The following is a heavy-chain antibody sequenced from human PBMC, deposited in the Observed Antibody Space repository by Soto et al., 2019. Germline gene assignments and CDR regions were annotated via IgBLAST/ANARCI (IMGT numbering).Heavy chain of an antibody. Sequence: GESLKISCKGSGYSFTDYWIGWVRQMPGQGLEWMGIIYPGNSDARYGPSFQGQVTISADKSISTAYLRWSSLKASDTAMYYCAVWFYSDTSGYKGYYFDYWGRGTLVTVSS. J-gene: IGHJ4*02. CDR2: IYPGNSDA. V-gene: IGHV5-51*01. CDR3: AVWFYSDTSGYKGYYFDY. CDR1: GYSFTDYW. D-gene: IGHD3-22*01.